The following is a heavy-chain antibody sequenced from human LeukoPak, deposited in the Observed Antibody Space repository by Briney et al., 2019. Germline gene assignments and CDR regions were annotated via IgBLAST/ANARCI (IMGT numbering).Heavy chain of an antibody. J-gene: IGHJ4*02. Sequence: ASVKVSCKASGYTFTSYDINWVRQATGQGLEWMGWMNPNSGNTGYAQKFQGRVTITRNTSISTAYMELSSLRSEDTAVYYCARGLMMRYYYDSSGKIDFWGQGTLVTVSS. D-gene: IGHD3-22*01. V-gene: IGHV1-8*03. CDR2: MNPNSGNT. CDR3: ARGLMMRYYYDSSGKIDF. CDR1: GYTFTSYD.